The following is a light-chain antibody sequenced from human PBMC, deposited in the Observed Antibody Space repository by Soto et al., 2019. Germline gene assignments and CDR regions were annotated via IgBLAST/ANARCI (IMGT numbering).Light chain of an antibody. J-gene: IGKJ1*01. CDR1: QSVSSSY. CDR2: GAS. CDR3: QQYNNWPRT. V-gene: IGKV3-20*01. Sequence: EIVLTQSPGTLSLSPGERATLSCRGSQSVSSSYLAWYQQKPGQAPRLLIYGASSRATGIPDRFSGSGSGTEFTLTISSLQSEDFAVYYCQQYNNWPRTFGQGTKVDIK.